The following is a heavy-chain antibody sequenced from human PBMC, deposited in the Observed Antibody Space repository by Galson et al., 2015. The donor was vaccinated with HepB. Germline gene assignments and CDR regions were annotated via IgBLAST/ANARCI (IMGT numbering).Heavy chain of an antibody. CDR2: IYSSGST. Sequence: SLRLSCAASGFTVSSNYMSWVRQAPGKGLEWVSAIYSSGSTYYADSVKGRFTISRDNSKNTLYLQMASLRAEDTAVYYCSRDSHSSAFEYFQDWAREPWSPSPQ. CDR3: SRDSHSSAFEYFQD. J-gene: IGHJ1*01. D-gene: IGHD6-19*01. CDR1: GFTVSSNY. V-gene: IGHV3-53*01.